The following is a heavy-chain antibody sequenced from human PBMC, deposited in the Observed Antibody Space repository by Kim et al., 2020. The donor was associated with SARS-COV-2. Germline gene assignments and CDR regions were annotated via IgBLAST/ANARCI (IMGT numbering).Heavy chain of an antibody. V-gene: IGHV7-4-1*02. D-gene: IGHD3-16*02. Sequence: ASVNVSCKASGYTFTNHAINWVRQAPGRGLEWMGWINTATGNPTYATDFTGRFVFSLETSVSKAYLQIRSLAAEDTALYYCARFVWGVYRYIDSWGQGTLVTVSS. CDR1: GYTFTNHA. CDR2: INTATGNP. CDR3: ARFVWGVYRYIDS. J-gene: IGHJ4*02.